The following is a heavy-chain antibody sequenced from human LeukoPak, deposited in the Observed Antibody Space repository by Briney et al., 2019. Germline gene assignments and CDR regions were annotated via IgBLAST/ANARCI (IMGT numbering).Heavy chain of an antibody. CDR3: ARAGRQWLVLGGRGHRNVYYGMDV. J-gene: IGHJ6*02. V-gene: IGHV3-21*01. CDR2: ISSSSSYI. Sequence: GGSLRLSCAASGFTFSSYSMNWVRQAPGKGLEWVSSISSSSSYIYYADSVEGRFTISRDNAKNSLYLQMNSLRAEDTAVYYCARAGRQWLVLGGRGHRNVYYGMDVWGQGTTVTVSS. CDR1: GFTFSSYS. D-gene: IGHD6-19*01.